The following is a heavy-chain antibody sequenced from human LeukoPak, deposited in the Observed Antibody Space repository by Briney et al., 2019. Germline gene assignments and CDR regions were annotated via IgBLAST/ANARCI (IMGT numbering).Heavy chain of an antibody. CDR1: GFTFSSYS. V-gene: IGHV3-74*01. J-gene: IGHJ5*02. Sequence: GGSLRLSCAASGFTFSSYSMNWVRQAPGKGLEWVSRINSDGSSTSYADSVKGRFTISRDNAKNTLDLQMNSLRAEDTAVYYCVRGIGEAWGQGTLVTVSS. CDR2: INSDGSST. D-gene: IGHD1-26*01. CDR3: VRGIGEA.